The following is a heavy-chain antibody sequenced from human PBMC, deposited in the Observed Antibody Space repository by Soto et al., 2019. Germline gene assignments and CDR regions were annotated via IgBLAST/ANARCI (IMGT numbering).Heavy chain of an antibody. V-gene: IGHV1-46*01. J-gene: IGHJ3*02. Sequence: ASVKVSCKASGYTFTSYYMHWVRQAPGQGLEWMGIINPSGGSTSYAQKFQGRVTMTRDTSTSTVYMELSSLRSEDTAVYYCARGVVVVAATPGMDDAFDIWGQGTMVTVSS. CDR2: INPSGGST. D-gene: IGHD2-15*01. CDR3: ARGVVVVAATPGMDDAFDI. CDR1: GYTFTSYY.